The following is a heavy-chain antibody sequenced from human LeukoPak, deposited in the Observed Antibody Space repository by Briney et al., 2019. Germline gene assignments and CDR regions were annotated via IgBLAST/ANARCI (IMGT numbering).Heavy chain of an antibody. D-gene: IGHD5-18*01. CDR1: GGFISSYY. J-gene: IGHJ4*02. CDR2: IYYSGST. Sequence: SETLSLTCTVSGGFISSYYWSWIRQPPGKGLVWIGYIYYSGSTNYNPSLKSRVTISVDTSKNQFSLKLSSVTAADTAVYYCERAVTAMVLDYFDYWGQGTLFTVSS. CDR3: ERAVTAMVLDYFDY. V-gene: IGHV4-59*01.